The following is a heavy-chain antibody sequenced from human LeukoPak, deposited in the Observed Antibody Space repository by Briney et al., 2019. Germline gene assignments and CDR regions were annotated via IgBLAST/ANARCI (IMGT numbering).Heavy chain of an antibody. CDR1: GFSFSDYY. CDR2: ISSGGTTI. J-gene: IGHJ4*02. CDR3: ANAWVGDSSGYLASQGY. V-gene: IGHV3-11*01. Sequence: PGGSLRHSCAASGFSFSDYYMSWIREAPGEGLEWVSYISSGGTTIYYADSVEGRFTLSRDNAKNSLYLQMNSLRAEDTAVYYCANAWVGDSSGYLASQGYWGQGTLVTVSS. D-gene: IGHD3-22*01.